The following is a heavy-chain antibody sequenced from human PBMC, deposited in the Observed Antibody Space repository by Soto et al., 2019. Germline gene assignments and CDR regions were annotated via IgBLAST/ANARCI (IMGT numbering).Heavy chain of an antibody. CDR2: MHYSGNT. CDR3: ARHGGNKFEY. V-gene: IGHV4-39*01. CDR1: GGSIISDHYY. Sequence: QPQLQESGPGLVKPSETLSLTCTVSGGSIISDHYYWAWIRQPPGKGLEWIGNMHYSGNTYQNPSLKSRVTIFVDTSKNQFSLHLSSVTAADTAVYYCARHGGNKFEYWGQGTLVTVSS. D-gene: IGHD3-16*01. J-gene: IGHJ4*02.